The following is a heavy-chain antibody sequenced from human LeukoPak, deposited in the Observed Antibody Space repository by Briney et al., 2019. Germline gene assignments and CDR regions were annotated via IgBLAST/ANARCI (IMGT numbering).Heavy chain of an antibody. CDR3: ASSWRLLLRLDAFDI. CDR1: GYSFTNYW. CDR2: IYPGDSDT. J-gene: IGHJ3*02. V-gene: IGHV5-51*01. D-gene: IGHD3-22*01. Sequence: GESLKISCKGSGYSFTNYWIAWVRQMPGKGLEWMGIIYPGDSDTRYRPSFQGQVTISADKSISTAYLQWSSLKASDTAMYYCASSWRLLLRLDAFDIWGQGTMVTVSS.